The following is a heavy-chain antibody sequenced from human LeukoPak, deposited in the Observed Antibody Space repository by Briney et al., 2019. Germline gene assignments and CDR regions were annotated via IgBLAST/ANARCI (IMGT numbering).Heavy chain of an antibody. D-gene: IGHD3-9*01. CDR2: ISGSGGST. CDR1: GFTFSSYA. V-gene: IGHV3-23*01. J-gene: IGHJ3*01. CDR3: AKPPYYDFLTVYYIEDAFDF. Sequence: PGGSLRLSCAASGFTFSSYAMSWVRQAPGKGLEWVSAISGSGGSTYYADSVKGRFTISRDNSKNTLYLQMNSLRAEDTAVYYCAKPPYYDFLTVYYIEDAFDFGGKGKMVTVS.